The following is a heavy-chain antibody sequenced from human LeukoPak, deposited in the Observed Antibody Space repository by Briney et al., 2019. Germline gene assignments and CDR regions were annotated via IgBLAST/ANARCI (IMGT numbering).Heavy chain of an antibody. CDR2: ISYDGGHD. D-gene: IGHD1-26*01. Sequence: GGSLRLSCAASGFTLSRYAMHWVRQAPGKGLEWVAVISYDGGHDYSANSVRGRFSISRDNSKNMVFLQMNSLRDEDTAVYYCARDILRVGVTLYFDYWGQGNLVTVSS. CDR3: ARDILRVGVTLYFDY. V-gene: IGHV3-30*01. J-gene: IGHJ4*02. CDR1: GFTLSRYA.